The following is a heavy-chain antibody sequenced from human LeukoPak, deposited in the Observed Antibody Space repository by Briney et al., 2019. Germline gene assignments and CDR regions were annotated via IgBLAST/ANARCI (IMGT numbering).Heavy chain of an antibody. CDR1: GFTFSNYG. Sequence: GGSLRLSCAASGFTFSNYGMHWVRQAPGKGLVWVSRINSDGSSTTSADSVKGRFTISRDNAKNTLYLQMNSLRAEDTAVYYCAKGGATVIDHWGQGNLVTVSS. D-gene: IGHD4-17*01. V-gene: IGHV3-74*01. J-gene: IGHJ1*01. CDR2: INSDGSST. CDR3: AKGGATVIDH.